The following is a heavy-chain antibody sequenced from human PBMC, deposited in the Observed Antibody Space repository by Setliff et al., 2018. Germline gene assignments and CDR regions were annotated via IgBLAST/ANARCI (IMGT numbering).Heavy chain of an antibody. CDR3: ARGITSGGYWGQRFLYLDV. CDR1: GGSVSSDSHY. D-gene: IGHD3-22*01. Sequence: SETLSLTCTVSGGSVSSDSHYWGWIRQPAVKGLEWIGQIYSNGRTYYNPSLKSRLTISLDTSKNQFSLRLNSMTAADTAVYYCARGITSGGYWGQRFLYLDVWGRGTTVTVSS. V-gene: IGHV4-61*09. J-gene: IGHJ6*03. CDR2: IYSNGRT.